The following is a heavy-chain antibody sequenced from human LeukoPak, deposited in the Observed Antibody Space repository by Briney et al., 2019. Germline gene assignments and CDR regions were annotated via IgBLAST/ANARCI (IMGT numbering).Heavy chain of an antibody. J-gene: IGHJ3*02. D-gene: IGHD3-22*01. CDR3: ARDLNPYYYDSSGYGFDI. Sequence: SETLSLTCTVSGGSISSYYWSWIRQPPGKGLEWIGYIYYSGSTNYNPSLKSRVTISVDTPKNQFSLKLSSVTAADTAVYYCARDLNPYYYDSSGYGFDIWGQGTMVTVSS. CDR2: IYYSGST. CDR1: GGSISSYY. V-gene: IGHV4-59*01.